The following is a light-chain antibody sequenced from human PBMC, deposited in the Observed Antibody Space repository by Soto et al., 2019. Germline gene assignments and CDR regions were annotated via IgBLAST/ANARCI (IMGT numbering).Light chain of an antibody. CDR3: GTWDTSLGARGL. Sequence: QSVLTQPRSVSAAPGQKVTISCFGNGSNIGSNHVSWYPQFPEAAPTLLIYDSDKRPSWIPDRFSGSKSGTSATLAINGLQTGDEADYYCGTWDTSLGARGLFGTGTKVTVL. J-gene: IGLJ1*01. CDR2: DSD. V-gene: IGLV1-51*01. CDR1: GSNIGSNH.